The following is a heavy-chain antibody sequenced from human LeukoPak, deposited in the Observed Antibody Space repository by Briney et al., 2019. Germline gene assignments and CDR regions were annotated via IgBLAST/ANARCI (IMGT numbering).Heavy chain of an antibody. Sequence: GGSLRLSCAASGFTFDDYAMHWVRQAPGKGLEWVSLISWDGGSTYYADSVKGRFTISRDNSKNSLYLQMNSLRAEDTALYYCAKGGGRDGYNQDYYYYYYMDVWGKGTTVTVSS. V-gene: IGHV3-43D*03. D-gene: IGHD5-24*01. J-gene: IGHJ6*03. CDR2: ISWDGGST. CDR3: AKGGGRDGYNQDYYYYYYMDV. CDR1: GFTFDDYA.